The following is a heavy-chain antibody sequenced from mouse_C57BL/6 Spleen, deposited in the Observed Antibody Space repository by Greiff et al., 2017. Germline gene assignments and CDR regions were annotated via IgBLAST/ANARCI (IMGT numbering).Heavy chain of an antibody. CDR2: IYPGSGNT. Sequence: VQLQQSGAELVRPGASVKLSCKASGYTFTDYYINWVKQRPGQGLEWIARIYPGSGNTYYNEKFKGKATLTAEKSSSTAYMQLSSLTSEDSAVYFCARRGVYYDYDGYFDVWGTGTTVTVSS. V-gene: IGHV1-76*01. CDR1: GYTFTDYY. CDR3: ARRGVYYDYDGYFDV. D-gene: IGHD2-4*01. J-gene: IGHJ1*03.